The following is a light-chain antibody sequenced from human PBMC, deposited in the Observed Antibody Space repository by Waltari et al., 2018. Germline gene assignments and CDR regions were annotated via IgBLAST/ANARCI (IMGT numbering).Light chain of an antibody. Sequence: EIVLTQSPGTLSFSPGERATLPCRASQRVSNSLAWYQQKPGQAPRLLIYLASSRATGVPDRFSGSGSATDFTLTISRLEPEDFAVYYCQQYGRFPVTFGQGTRLEIK. J-gene: IGKJ5*01. V-gene: IGKV3-20*01. CDR3: QQYGRFPVT. CDR1: QRVSNS. CDR2: LAS.